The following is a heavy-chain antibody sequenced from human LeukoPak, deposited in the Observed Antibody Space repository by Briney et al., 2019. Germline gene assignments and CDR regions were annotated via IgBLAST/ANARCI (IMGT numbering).Heavy chain of an antibody. Sequence: GGSLRLSCAASGFTFSDYYMSWIRQAPGKGLECVSYISSSGNTTYYSDSVRGRFTISRDNAKNSLHLQMNSLRAEDTAVYYCARVGTGTTLSAWFDPWGQGTLVTVSS. V-gene: IGHV3-11*04. CDR1: GFTFSDYY. D-gene: IGHD1-1*01. J-gene: IGHJ5*02. CDR2: ISSSGNTT. CDR3: ARVGTGTTLSAWFDP.